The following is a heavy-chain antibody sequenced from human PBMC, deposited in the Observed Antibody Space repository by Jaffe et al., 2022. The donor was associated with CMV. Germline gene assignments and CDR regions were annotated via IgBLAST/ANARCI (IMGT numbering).Heavy chain of an antibody. J-gene: IGHJ3*02. CDR3: ARAEGAAVPTEYAFDI. V-gene: IGHV3-53*02. D-gene: IGHD6-13*01. CDR2: IYSGGST. Sequence: EVQLVETGGGLIQPGGSLRLSCAASGFTVSSNYMSWVRQAPGKGLEWVSVIYSGGSTYYADSVKGRFTISRDNSKNTLYLQMNSLRAEDTAVYYCARAEGAAVPTEYAFDIWGQGTMVTVSS. CDR1: GFTVSSNY.